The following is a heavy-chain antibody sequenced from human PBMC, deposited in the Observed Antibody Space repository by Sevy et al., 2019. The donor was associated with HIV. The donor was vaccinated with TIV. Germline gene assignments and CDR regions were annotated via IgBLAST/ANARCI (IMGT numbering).Heavy chain of an antibody. Sequence: ASVKVSCKASGYTFTGYYMYWVRQAPGQGLEWMGRINPNSGGTNYAQKFQGRVTMTRDTSISTAYMELSRLTSDDTAVYYCAKDGVAVPGGGADAEYFLHWGRGTLVTVSS. V-gene: IGHV1-2*06. D-gene: IGHD6-19*01. CDR3: AKDGVAVPGGGADAEYFLH. J-gene: IGHJ1*01. CDR1: GYTFTGYY. CDR2: INPNSGGT.